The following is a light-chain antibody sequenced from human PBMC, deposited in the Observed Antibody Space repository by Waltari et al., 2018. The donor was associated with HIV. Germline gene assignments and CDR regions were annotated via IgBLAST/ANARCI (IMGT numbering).Light chain of an antibody. Sequence: QSALTQPASVSGSPGQSITISCPGSSSDVGSYNLVSWYQQHPGKAPKLMIYEGIKRPSGVSNRFSGSKSGNTVSLTISGLQAEDEADYYCCSYEGSSNWVFGGGTKLTVL. V-gene: IGLV2-23*01. CDR3: CSYEGSSNWV. CDR1: SSDVGSYNL. J-gene: IGLJ3*02. CDR2: EGI.